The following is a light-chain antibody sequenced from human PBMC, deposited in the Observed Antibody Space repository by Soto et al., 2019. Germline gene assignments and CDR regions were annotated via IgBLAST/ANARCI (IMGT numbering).Light chain of an antibody. CDR2: EVN. V-gene: IGLV2-8*01. CDR3: SSYAGSNNYV. CDR1: SSDVGGYNY. Sequence: QSALTQPPSASGSPGRSVTISCTGTSSDVGGYNYVSWYQQHPGKAPKLMIYEVNKRPSGVPDRLSGSKSGNTASLTVSGLQAEDEADYYCSSYAGSNNYVFGTGTKVTVL. J-gene: IGLJ1*01.